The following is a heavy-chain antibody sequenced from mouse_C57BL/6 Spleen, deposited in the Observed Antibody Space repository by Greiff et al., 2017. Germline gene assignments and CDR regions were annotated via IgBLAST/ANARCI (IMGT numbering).Heavy chain of an antibody. D-gene: IGHD1-1*01. Sequence: QVQLQQSGAELARPGASVKLSCKASGYTFTSYGISWVKQRTGQGLEWIGEIYPRSGNTYYNEKFKGKATLTADKSSSTVYMELRSLTSEDSAVYFCARGALYYGSSCVDYAMDYWGQGTSVTVSS. CDR3: ARGALYYGSSCVDYAMDY. CDR1: GYTFTSYG. J-gene: IGHJ4*01. V-gene: IGHV1-81*01. CDR2: IYPRSGNT.